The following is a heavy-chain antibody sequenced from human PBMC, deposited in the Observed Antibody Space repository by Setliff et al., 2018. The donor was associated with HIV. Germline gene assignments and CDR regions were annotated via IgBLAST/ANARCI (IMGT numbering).Heavy chain of an antibody. D-gene: IGHD5-12*01. CDR3: ATRLLGYSGYGY. J-gene: IGHJ4*02. CDR2: VNPGDSST. V-gene: IGHV5-51*01. Sequence: PGESLKISCRGFGYNFNNYWIDWVRQMPGKGLEWMGSVNPGDSSTKYNPSLQGQATMSADKLINTAYLQWSSLKASDTAMYYCATRLLGYSGYGYWGQGTLVTVSS. CDR1: GYNFNNYW.